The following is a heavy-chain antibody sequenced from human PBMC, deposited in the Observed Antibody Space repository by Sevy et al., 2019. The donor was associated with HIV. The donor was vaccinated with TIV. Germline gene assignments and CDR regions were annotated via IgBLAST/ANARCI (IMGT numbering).Heavy chain of an antibody. Sequence: GGSLRLSCTVSGFTFSNAWMNWVRQAPGTGLQWVGLIKSKFDGETTDYAAPVKGRFTISRDDSKNTVYLQMNSLKTEDTAVYYCATAPGYYDSSPFDYWGPGTLVTVSS. D-gene: IGHD3-22*01. CDR3: ATAPGYYDSSPFDY. V-gene: IGHV3-15*01. CDR1: GFTFSNAW. CDR2: IKSKFDGETT. J-gene: IGHJ4*02.